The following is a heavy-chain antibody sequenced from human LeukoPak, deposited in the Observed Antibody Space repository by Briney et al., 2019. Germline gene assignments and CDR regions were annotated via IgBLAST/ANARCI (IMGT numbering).Heavy chain of an antibody. CDR1: GFTFGNYE. V-gene: IGHV3-48*03. CDR3: ARHVVAVGFDY. Sequence: QTGGSLRLSCTASGFTFGNYEMNWARQAPGKGLEWISYISSSGSTIDYADSVKGRFTTARDNAKNSLYLQMNSLRAEDTAVYYCARHVVAVGFDYWGQGTLVSVSS. J-gene: IGHJ4*02. D-gene: IGHD3-22*01. CDR2: ISSSGSTI.